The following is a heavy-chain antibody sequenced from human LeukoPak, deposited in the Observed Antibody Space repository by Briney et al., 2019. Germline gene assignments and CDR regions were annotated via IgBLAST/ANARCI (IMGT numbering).Heavy chain of an antibody. J-gene: IGHJ4*02. CDR2: INPSGGST. V-gene: IGHV1-46*03. CDR1: GYTFTSYY. D-gene: IGHD3-22*01. Sequence: ASVKISCKASGYTFTSYYMHWVRQAPGQGLEWMGIINPSGGSTSYAQKFQGRVTMTRDTSTSTVYMELSSLRSEDTAVYYCARASDSSGYYAPQHYFDYWGQGTLVTVSS. CDR3: ARASDSSGYYAPQHYFDY.